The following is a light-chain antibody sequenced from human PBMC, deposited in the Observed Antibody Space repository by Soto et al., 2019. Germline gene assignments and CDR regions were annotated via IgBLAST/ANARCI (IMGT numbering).Light chain of an antibody. CDR1: QSITNY. Sequence: DIPMTQSPSSLSASVGDRVTITCRASQSITNYLNWYQQKPGRAPKLLIYIASSLQSGVPSRFSGSGSGTDFTLATSSLQPEHFATYYCQPTYSFPRTFVQGTKVDVK. CDR3: QPTYSFPRT. CDR2: IAS. V-gene: IGKV1-39*01. J-gene: IGKJ1*01.